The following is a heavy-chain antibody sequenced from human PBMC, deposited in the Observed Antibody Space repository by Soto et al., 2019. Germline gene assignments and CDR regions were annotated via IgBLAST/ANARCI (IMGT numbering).Heavy chain of an antibody. J-gene: IGHJ4*02. D-gene: IGHD3-10*01. Sequence: XGSLRLCCAASGFTFSGTYMNWVRQAPGKGLEWVGRIKLKTNGGTTDYAAPVEGRFTISRDDSKNTLYLQMNSLKTDDTAVYCCSTVRTFWGQGTLVTVSS. CDR1: GFTFSGTY. CDR3: STVRTF. CDR2: IKLKTNGGTT. V-gene: IGHV3-15*01.